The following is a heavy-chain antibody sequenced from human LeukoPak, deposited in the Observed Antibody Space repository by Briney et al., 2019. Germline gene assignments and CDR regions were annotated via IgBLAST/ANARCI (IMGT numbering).Heavy chain of an antibody. CDR2: IHYSGTT. V-gene: IGHV4-39*01. Sequence: PSETLSLTCTVSGDSIDISNYYWAWIRQPPGQGLEWIATIHYSGTTFYNMSVKSRVAISIDSSKNQFSLKLSSVSASDTAVYFSASGYAEVLLVAEAFDHWGQGTLVTVSS. J-gene: IGHJ5*02. D-gene: IGHD2-2*01. CDR3: ASGYAEVLLVAEAFDH. CDR1: GDSIDISNYY.